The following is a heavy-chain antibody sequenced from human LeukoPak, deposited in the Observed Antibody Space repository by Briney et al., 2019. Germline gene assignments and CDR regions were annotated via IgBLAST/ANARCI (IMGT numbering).Heavy chain of an antibody. CDR3: AKDHSSGYPYAIDI. V-gene: IGHV3-23*01. CDR1: GFTFSSYA. CDR2: ISGSGGST. J-gene: IGHJ3*02. D-gene: IGHD3-10*01. Sequence: GGSLRLSCAASGFTFSSYAMSWVRQAPGKGLEWVSTISGSGGSTYYADSVKGRFTISRDNSKNTLSLQMISLRAEDTALYYCAKDHSSGYPYAIDIWGQGTMVTVSS.